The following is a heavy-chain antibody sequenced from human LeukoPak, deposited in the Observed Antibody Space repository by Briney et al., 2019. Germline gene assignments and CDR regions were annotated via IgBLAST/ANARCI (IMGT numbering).Heavy chain of an antibody. CDR1: GGSISSSSYY. J-gene: IGHJ1*01. Sequence: PSETLSLTCTVSGGSISSSSYYWGWISQPPGKGLEWIGSIYYSGSAYYNPSLKSRVTISVDTSKNQFSLKLSSVTAADTAVYYCARRAYDCWSGPEYLQHWGQGTLVTVSS. CDR2: IYYSGSA. D-gene: IGHD3-3*01. CDR3: ARRAYDCWSGPEYLQH. V-gene: IGHV4-39*01.